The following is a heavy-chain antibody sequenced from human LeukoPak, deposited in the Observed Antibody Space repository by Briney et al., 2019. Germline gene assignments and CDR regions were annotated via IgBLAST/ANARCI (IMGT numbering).Heavy chain of an antibody. V-gene: IGHV3-48*04. CDR3: ARGGGTYGPGSYVFDY. CDR2: INSNSDTV. CDR1: GFTFRTYG. Sequence: GGSLRLSCAASGFTFRTYGMNWVRQAPGKGLEWISYINSNSDTVHYSNSVKGRFTISRDNAKKSLYLQLNSLRAEDTAIYYCARGGGTYGPGSYVFDYWGQGTLVTVSS. J-gene: IGHJ4*02. D-gene: IGHD3-10*01.